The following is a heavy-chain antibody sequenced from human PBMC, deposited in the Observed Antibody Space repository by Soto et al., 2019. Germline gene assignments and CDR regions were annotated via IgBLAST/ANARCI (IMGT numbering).Heavy chain of an antibody. Sequence: QVRLVQSGAEVRKPGASVKISCETSGYTFTNSFIHWVRQAPGQGLEWMGFINPDGENTDNAQKLQRRLMMTGDTSKRTVDTEVSSLTYEDPAIYDCARDSAKVMGLVDCGGQGTLVTVSS. CDR2: INPDGENT. J-gene: IGHJ4*02. CDR1: GYTFTNSF. V-gene: IGHV1-46*04. CDR3: ARDSAKVMGLVDC. D-gene: IGHD3-9*01.